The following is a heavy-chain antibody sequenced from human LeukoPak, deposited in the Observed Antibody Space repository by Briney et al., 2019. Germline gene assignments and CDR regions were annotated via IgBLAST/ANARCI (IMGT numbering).Heavy chain of an antibody. CDR2: ISGSDGST. V-gene: IGHV3-23*01. D-gene: IGHD1-26*01. J-gene: IGHJ6*02. Sequence: GGSLRLSCAASGFTFGSYAMTWVRQAPGKGLEWVSSISGSDGSTYYADSVKGRFTISRDNSKNTLYLQMNSLSAEDTAVYYCAKYSGSYTYYDMDVWGQGTTVTVSS. CDR1: GFTFGSYA. CDR3: AKYSGSYTYYDMDV.